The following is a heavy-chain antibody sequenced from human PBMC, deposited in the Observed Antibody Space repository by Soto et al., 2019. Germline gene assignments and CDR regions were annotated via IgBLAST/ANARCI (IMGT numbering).Heavy chain of an antibody. D-gene: IGHD4-17*01. V-gene: IGHV3-30-3*01. CDR1: GFTFSSYA. CDR3: AREYNAPYGALSGMDV. J-gene: IGHJ6*02. Sequence: GGSLRLSCAASGFTFSSYAMHWVRQAPGKGLEWVAVISYDGSNKYYADSVKGRFTISRDNSKNTLYLQMNSLRAEDTAVYYCAREYNAPYGALSGMDVWGQGTTVTVSS. CDR2: ISYDGSNK.